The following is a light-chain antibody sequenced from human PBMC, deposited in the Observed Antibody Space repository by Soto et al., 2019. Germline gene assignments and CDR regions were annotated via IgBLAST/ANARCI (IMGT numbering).Light chain of an antibody. Sequence: DIQMTQSPSTLSASVGDRVTITCRASQSISTWLAWYQQKPGRAPNLLISKASSLESGVPSRFSGSGSGTEFTLTISSLQTDDFATYYCQQYNSYPETFGQGTKVDIK. CDR2: KAS. CDR1: QSISTW. CDR3: QQYNSYPET. J-gene: IGKJ1*01. V-gene: IGKV1-5*03.